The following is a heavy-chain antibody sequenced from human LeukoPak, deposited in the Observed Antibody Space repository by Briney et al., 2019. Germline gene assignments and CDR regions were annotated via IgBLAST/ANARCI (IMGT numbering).Heavy chain of an antibody. J-gene: IGHJ2*01. V-gene: IGHV4-31*02. D-gene: IGHD6-19*01. CDR3: ARSTFSHSSGWSYWYFDL. CDR1: GGSISSGDYY. CDR2: IYYSGST. Sequence: SQTLSLTCIVSGGSISSGDYYWSWIRQHPGKGLEWIGYIYYSGSTYYNPSLKSRVTISVDTSKSQFSLKLSSVTAADTAVYYCARSTFSHSSGWSYWYFDLWGRGTLVTVSS.